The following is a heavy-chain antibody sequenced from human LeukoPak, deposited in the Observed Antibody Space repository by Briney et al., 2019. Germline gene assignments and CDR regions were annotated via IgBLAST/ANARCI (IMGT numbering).Heavy chain of an antibody. D-gene: IGHD3-10*01. V-gene: IGHV3-30*02. CDR3: AKDYSKTSYYGSGTYYRPNWFDP. CDR1: GFTFSSYA. CDR2: IRSDGSNK. J-gene: IGHJ5*02. Sequence: GRSLRLSCAASGFTFSSYAMHSVRQAPGTGLEWVAFIRSDGSNKNYADSVKGRFTISRDKSKNTLYLQMNSLRPDDTAVYYCAKDYSKTSYYGSGTYYRPNWFDPWGQGTLVTVSS.